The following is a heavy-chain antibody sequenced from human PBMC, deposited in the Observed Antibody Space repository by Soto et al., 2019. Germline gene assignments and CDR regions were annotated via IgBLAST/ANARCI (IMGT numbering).Heavy chain of an antibody. D-gene: IGHD5-12*01. J-gene: IGHJ4*02. Sequence: SETLSLTCTVSGGSVSSGSYYWSWIRQPPGKGLEWIGYIYYSGSTNYNPSLKSRVTISVDTSKNQFSLKLSSVTAADTAVYYCARVRVGGYNDYWGQGTLVTVSS. CDR3: ARVRVGGYNDY. CDR2: IYYSGST. CDR1: GGSVSSGSYY. V-gene: IGHV4-61*01.